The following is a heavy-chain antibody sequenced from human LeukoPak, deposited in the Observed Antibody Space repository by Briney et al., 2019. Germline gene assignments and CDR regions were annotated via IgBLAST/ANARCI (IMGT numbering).Heavy chain of an antibody. J-gene: IGHJ4*02. CDR1: GFTFSDFY. CDR2: INKDGSEE. Sequence: GGSLRLSCAASGFTFSDFYMSWVRQAPGKGLEWVANINKDGSEEKYVDSVKGRFTISRDNAKNSLYLQMSSLRADDTAVYYCARWPHCQDFWGRGTRVTVYS. V-gene: IGHV3-7*03. CDR3: ARWPHCQDF.